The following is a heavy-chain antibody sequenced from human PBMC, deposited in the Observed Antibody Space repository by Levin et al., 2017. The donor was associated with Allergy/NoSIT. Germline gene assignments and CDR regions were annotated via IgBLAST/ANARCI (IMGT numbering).Heavy chain of an antibody. V-gene: IGHV4-30-2*01. CDR3: ARVAGYSYGYYFDY. J-gene: IGHJ4*02. Sequence: SQTLSLTCAVSGDSISSGGYSWRWIRQPPGKGLEWIGNIYLSGSTYYNPSLKSRVTISVDRSKNQFSLNLSSVTAADTAVYYCARVAGYSYGYYFDYWGQGTLVTVSS. CDR2: IYLSGST. CDR1: GDSISSGGYS. D-gene: IGHD5-18*01.